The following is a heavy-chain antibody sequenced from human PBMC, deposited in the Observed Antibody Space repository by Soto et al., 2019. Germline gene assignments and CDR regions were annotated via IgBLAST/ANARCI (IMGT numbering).Heavy chain of an antibody. V-gene: IGHV4-30-4*01. D-gene: IGHD2-15*01. CDR1: GGSISNGDYY. CDR2: IYYTGIT. CDR3: TRTSAVEGDY. J-gene: IGHJ4*02. Sequence: QVQLQESGPGLVKPSQTLSLTCTVSGGSISNGDYYWNWIRQPPGKGLEWIGSIYYTGITYYNPSLKSPVTMSLDTSTTQFSLTLSSVTAADTAMHYCTRTSAVEGDYWGQGILVTVSS.